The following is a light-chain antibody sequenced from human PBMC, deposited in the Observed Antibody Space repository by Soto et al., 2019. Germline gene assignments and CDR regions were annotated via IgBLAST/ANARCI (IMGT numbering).Light chain of an antibody. J-gene: IGKJ2*01. V-gene: IGKV3D-15*01. CDR2: GAS. CDR1: QSVSTN. CDR3: QQYNKWPQT. Sequence: IVMTQSPGTLSVSPGERATLSCRASQSVSTNLAWYQKKPGQAPRLLVFGASTRATGNAARFSGSGSGTDFTLPITSLQSEDYGVYYCQQYNKWPQTFGPGTQLEIK.